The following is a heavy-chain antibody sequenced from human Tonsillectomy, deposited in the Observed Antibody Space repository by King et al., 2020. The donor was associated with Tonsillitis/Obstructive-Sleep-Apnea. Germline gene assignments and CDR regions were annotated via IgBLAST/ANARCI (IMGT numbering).Heavy chain of an antibody. CDR1: GGSFSGYY. CDR2: INHSGST. J-gene: IGHJ6*03. Sequence: VQLQQWGAGLLKPSETLSLTCAVYGGSFSGYYWSWIRQPPGRGLEWIGEINHSGSTNYNPSLKSRVTISVDTSKNQFSLKLSPVTAADTAVYYCARGPPFDFWSGFGYYMDVWGKGTTVTVSS. CDR3: ARGPPFDFWSGFGYYMDV. V-gene: IGHV4-34*01. D-gene: IGHD3-3*01.